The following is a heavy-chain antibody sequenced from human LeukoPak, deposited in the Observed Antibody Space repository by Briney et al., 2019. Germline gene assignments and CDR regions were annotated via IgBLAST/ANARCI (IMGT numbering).Heavy chain of an antibody. CDR3: ARDLTTTYYDSSGYTS. D-gene: IGHD3-22*01. Sequence: GGSLRLSCAASGFTFSSYAMHWVRQAPGKGLEWVAVISYDGSNKYYADSVKGRFTISRDNSKNTLYLQMNSLRAEDTAVYYCARDLTTTYYDSSGYTSWGQGTLVTVSS. CDR2: ISYDGSNK. CDR1: GFTFSSYA. J-gene: IGHJ5*02. V-gene: IGHV3-30*04.